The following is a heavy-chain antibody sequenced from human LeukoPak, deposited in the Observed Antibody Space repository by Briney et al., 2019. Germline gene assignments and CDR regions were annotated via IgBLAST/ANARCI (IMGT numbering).Heavy chain of an antibody. J-gene: IGHJ4*02. V-gene: IGHV3-7*01. CDR1: GFTFSSHW. Sequence: SGGSLRLSCAGSGFTFSSHWIGWVRQAPGKGLEWVAHINQDGSQKYYVDSVEGRFAISRDNAENSLYLQMNGLRVEDTAVYYCTRRLDEWGQGTLVTVSS. CDR2: INQDGSQK. D-gene: IGHD3-16*01. CDR3: TRRLDE.